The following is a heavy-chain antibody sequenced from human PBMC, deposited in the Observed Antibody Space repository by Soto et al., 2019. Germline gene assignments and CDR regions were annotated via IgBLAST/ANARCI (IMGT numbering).Heavy chain of an antibody. CDR2: MSHRSGT. J-gene: IGHJ3*02. V-gene: IGHV4-34*01. CDR3: ARVERRNATTVVDAFDI. CDR1: GGSVNSGNYY. Sequence: QVQLQQWGAGLLKPSETLSLTCAVLGGSVNSGNYYWSWIRQPTGKGLEWFGEMSHRSGTHLNPSLKARVTILVDTSKNQCSVKMSSGTVSVTALADCARVERRNATTVVDAFDIWGPGTIVTVSS. D-gene: IGHD1-7*01.